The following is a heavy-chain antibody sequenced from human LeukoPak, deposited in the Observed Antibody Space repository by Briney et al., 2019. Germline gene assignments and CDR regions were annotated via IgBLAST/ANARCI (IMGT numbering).Heavy chain of an antibody. V-gene: IGHV4-59*01. CDR3: AREGLSQHAFDI. J-gene: IGHJ3*02. CDR2: IYYSGST. CDR1: GGSISSYY. Sequence: SETLSLTCTVSGGSISSYYWSWIRQPPGKGLEWIGYIYYSGSTNYNPFLKSRVTISVDTSKNQFSLKLSSVTAADTAVYYCAREGLSQHAFDIWGQGTMVTVSS.